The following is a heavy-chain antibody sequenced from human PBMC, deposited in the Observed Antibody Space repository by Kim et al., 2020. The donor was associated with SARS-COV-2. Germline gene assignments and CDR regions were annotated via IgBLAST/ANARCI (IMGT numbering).Heavy chain of an antibody. Sequence: GGSLRLSCAASGFTVSSNYMSWVRQAPGKGLEWVSVIYSGGSTYYADSVKGRFTISRHNSKNTLYLQMNSLRAEDTAVYYCARDYVGTCSSTSCYEDGAFDIWGQGTMVTVSS. CDR3: ARDYVGTCSSTSCYEDGAFDI. CDR1: GFTVSSNY. V-gene: IGHV3-53*04. D-gene: IGHD2-2*01. CDR2: IYSGGST. J-gene: IGHJ3*02.